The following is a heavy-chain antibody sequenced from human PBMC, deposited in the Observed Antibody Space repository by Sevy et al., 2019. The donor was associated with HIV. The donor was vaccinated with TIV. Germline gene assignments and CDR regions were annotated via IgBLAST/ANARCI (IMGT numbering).Heavy chain of an antibody. Sequence: GGSLRLSCEASGFTFSSYEMNWVRQAPGKGLEWVSYISSSGTTIKYADSVKGRLTISTDNAKNSLYMQMNSLRAEDKAVYYCARVDANYDKGFDPWGQGTLVTVSS. CDR3: ARVDANYDKGFDP. V-gene: IGHV3-48*03. CDR1: GFTFSSYE. J-gene: IGHJ5*02. D-gene: IGHD3-22*01. CDR2: ISSSGTTI.